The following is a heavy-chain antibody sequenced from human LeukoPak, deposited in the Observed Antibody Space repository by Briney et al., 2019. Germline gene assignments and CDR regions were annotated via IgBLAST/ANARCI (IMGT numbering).Heavy chain of an antibody. Sequence: GSLRLSCAASGFIFHDYAMFWIRQPPGKGLEWIGYIYYSGSTNYNPSLKSRVTISVDTSKNQFSLKLSSVTAADTAVYYCATLKGSGSYVFDYWGQGTLVTVSS. V-gene: IGHV4-59*01. CDR3: ATLKGSGSYVFDY. CDR2: IYYSGST. J-gene: IGHJ4*02. CDR1: GFIFHDYA. D-gene: IGHD3-10*01.